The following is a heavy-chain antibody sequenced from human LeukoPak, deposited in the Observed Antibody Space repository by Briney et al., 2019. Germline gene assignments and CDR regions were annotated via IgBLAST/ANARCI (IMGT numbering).Heavy chain of an antibody. J-gene: IGHJ4*02. CDR2: IKQDGSDK. CDR1: GFSFSSYW. D-gene: IGHD4-23*01. V-gene: IGHV3-7*03. Sequence: HPGGSLRLSCAASGFSFSSYWMSWVRQAPGKGLEWVANIKQDGSDKYYLTSVRGRFTISRDNAKNSLFLQMNSLRVEDTAMYYCARGGGHLDCWGQGTLVTVSS. CDR3: ARGGGHLDC.